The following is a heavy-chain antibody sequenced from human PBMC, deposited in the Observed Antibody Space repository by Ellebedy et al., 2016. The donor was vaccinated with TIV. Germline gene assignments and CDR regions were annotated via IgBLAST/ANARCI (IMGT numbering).Heavy chain of an antibody. CDR2: IRSSGDPI. CDR3: ARRFRRYTGMTYYYYHGLDV. Sequence: GESLKISCAASGFTFSTYEINWVRQAPGRGLEWVSHIRSSGDPIYYADSVKGRFTISRDTAKNSVYLQMNSLRSEDTAVYYCARRFRRYTGMTYYYYHGLDVWGRGTTVTVSS. J-gene: IGHJ6*02. D-gene: IGHD1-14*01. V-gene: IGHV3-48*03. CDR1: GFTFSTYE.